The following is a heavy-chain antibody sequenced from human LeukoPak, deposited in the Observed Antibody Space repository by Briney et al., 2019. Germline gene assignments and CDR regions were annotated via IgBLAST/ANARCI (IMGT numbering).Heavy chain of an antibody. V-gene: IGHV3-21*01. CDR1: GFNLSNYN. J-gene: IGHJ1*01. D-gene: IGHD6-13*01. CDR2: ISVTTTFI. CDR3: ATPAAGPRAEYSHY. Sequence: GGSLRLSCAASGFNLSNYNMDWVRQVPGKGLEWVSSISVTTTFIYYADSVKGRFTISRDNAKNSLYVQMNSLRVEDTAVYYCATPAAGPRAEYSHYWGQGTLVTVSS.